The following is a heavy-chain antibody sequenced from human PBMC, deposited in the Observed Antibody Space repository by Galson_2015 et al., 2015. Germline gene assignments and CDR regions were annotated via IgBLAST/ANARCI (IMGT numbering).Heavy chain of an antibody. V-gene: IGHV4-59*01. CDR1: GGSTSNYY. D-gene: IGHD2-2*01. CDR3: ARGPVVATSPFDY. Sequence: ETLSLTCTVSGGSTSNYYWCWIRQSPGEGLEWIGNIYYTGSTSYNPSLKSRVTISVDTSKNQISLKLSSMTAADTATYYCARGPVVATSPFDYWGQGTLVTVSS. CDR2: IYYTGST. J-gene: IGHJ4*02.